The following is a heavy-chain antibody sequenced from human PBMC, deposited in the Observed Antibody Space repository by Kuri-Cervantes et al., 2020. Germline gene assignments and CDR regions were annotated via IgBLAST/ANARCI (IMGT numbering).Heavy chain of an antibody. J-gene: IGHJ4*02. CDR2: ISWDGGST. CDR1: GFTLDDYA. Sequence: GGSLRLSCAASGFTLDDYAMHWVRQAPGKGLEWVSLISWDGGSTYYADSVKGRFTISRDNSKNSLYLQMNSLRAEDTALYYCAKDFDFDWLLRGLDYWGQGTLVTVSS. D-gene: IGHD3-9*01. V-gene: IGHV3-43D*03. CDR3: AKDFDFDWLLRGLDY.